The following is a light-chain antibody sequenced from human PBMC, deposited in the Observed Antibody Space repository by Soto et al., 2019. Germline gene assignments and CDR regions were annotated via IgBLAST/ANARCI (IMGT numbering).Light chain of an antibody. CDR3: SSYTSSSVV. V-gene: IGLV2-14*01. Sequence: QSALTQPASVSGSPGQSITISCTGTSSAVGGYKYVSWYQQHPGKAPKVIIYEDSDRPSGVSSRFSGSRSGNAASLTISGLQAEDEADYYCSSYTSSSVVFGGGTKLTVL. CDR1: SSAVGGYKY. J-gene: IGLJ2*01. CDR2: EDS.